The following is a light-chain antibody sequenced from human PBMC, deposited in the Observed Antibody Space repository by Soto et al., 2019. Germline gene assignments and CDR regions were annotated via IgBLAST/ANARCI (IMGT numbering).Light chain of an antibody. V-gene: IGKV1-5*03. J-gene: IGKJ2*01. CDR2: KAS. CDR3: QQYNSYPYT. CDR1: QSVSGW. Sequence: DIQMTQSPSTLSASVGDRVTITCRASQSVSGWLAWYRQKPGEAPKLLIYKASTLQSAVPSRFSGSGSGTEFTLTNRSLQPDDFATYYCQQYNSYPYTFGQGTKLEIK.